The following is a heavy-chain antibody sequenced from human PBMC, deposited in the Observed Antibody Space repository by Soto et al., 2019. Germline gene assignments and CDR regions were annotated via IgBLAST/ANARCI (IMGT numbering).Heavy chain of an antibody. Sequence: PSETLSLTCAVSGGSIKDDTYYWGWIRQPTGKGLEWIGSVYYSGTSSYNPSLESRVTMSVDTSKKQLSLRLRSVTAADTAVYYCARLHCLSHGCVPLDPWGQGTLVTVSS. CDR2: VYYSGTS. CDR3: ARLHCLSHGCVPLDP. CDR1: GGSIKDDTYY. D-gene: IGHD2-15*01. V-gene: IGHV4-39*01. J-gene: IGHJ5*02.